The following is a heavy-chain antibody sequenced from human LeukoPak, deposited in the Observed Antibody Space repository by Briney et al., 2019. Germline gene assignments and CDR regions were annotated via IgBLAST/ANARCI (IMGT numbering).Heavy chain of an antibody. J-gene: IGHJ5*02. CDR3: ARRIVVVPAAANWFDP. Sequence: PSETLSLTCTVSGVSISSSNSYWGWIRQPPGKGLEWIGSIYYSGNTYYNASLKSQVSISIDTSKNQFSLKLSSVTAADTAVYYCARRIVVVPAAANWFDPWGQGTLVTVSS. CDR2: IYYSGNT. D-gene: IGHD2-2*01. CDR1: GVSISSSNSY. V-gene: IGHV4-39*01.